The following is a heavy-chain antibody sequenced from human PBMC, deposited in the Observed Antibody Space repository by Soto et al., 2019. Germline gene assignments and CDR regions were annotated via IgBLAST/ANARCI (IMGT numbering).Heavy chain of an antibody. CDR2: INSDGSST. Sequence: EVQLVESGGGLVQPGGALRLSCAASGFTFSSYWMHWVRQAAGKGLVWVSRINSDGSSTSYADSVKGRFTISRDNAKSTLYLQMNSMRAEDTAVYYCARGLTGTTAYWGQGTLVTVFS. CDR1: GFTFSSYW. CDR3: ARGLTGTTAY. V-gene: IGHV3-74*01. D-gene: IGHD1-7*01. J-gene: IGHJ4*02.